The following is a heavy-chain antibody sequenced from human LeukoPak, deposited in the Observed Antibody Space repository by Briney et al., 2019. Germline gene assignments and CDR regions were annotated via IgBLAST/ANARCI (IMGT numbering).Heavy chain of an antibody. CDR1: GGSFSGYY. V-gene: IGHV4-34*01. J-gene: IGHJ5*02. Sequence: SETLSLTCAVYGGSFSGYYWSWIRQPPGKGLEWIGEINHSGSTNYNPSLKSRVTISVDTSKNQFSLKLSSVTAADTAVYYCARHVLVEYSTLDWFDPWGQGTLVTVSS. CDR3: ARHVLVEYSTLDWFDP. D-gene: IGHD6-6*01. CDR2: INHSGST.